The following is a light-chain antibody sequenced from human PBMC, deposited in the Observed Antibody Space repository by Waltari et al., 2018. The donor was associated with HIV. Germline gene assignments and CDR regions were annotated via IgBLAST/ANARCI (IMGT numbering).Light chain of an antibody. V-gene: IGLV4-69*01. CDR3: QTWGTGIRV. CDR1: SGNSSHA. CDR2: LNSDGSH. Sequence: QLVLTQSPSASASLGASVKLTCTLSSGNSSHAIAWHQQQPEKGPRYLMKLNSDGSHSKGDGIPDRFSGSSSGAERYLTISSLQSEDEADYYCQTWGTGIRVFGGGTKLTVL. J-gene: IGLJ2*01.